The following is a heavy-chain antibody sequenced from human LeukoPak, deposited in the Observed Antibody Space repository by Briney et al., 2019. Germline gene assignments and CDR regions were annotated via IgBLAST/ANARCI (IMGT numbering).Heavy chain of an antibody. CDR1: GFTFSDAW. J-gene: IGHJ4*02. D-gene: IGHD6-25*01. CDR3: TSRRQDGC. CDR2: IKSKIDGGTI. V-gene: IGHV3-15*01. Sequence: GGSLRLSCVGSGFTFSDAWISWVRQAPGKGLEWVGRIKSKIDGGTIDYAAPVKGRFTISRYDSRNTLYLQMNSLKTEDTAVYYCTSRRQDGCWGQGTLVTVS.